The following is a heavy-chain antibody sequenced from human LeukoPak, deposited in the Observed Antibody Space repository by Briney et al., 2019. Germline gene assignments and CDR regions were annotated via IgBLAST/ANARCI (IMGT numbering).Heavy chain of an antibody. CDR2: YISGSSGST. Sequence: SETLSLTCIVSGGSIHSGSYHWNWMRQPAGKGLEWLGRIYISGSSGSTNYNPSFKSRVTISVDASKNQFSLKVNSVTAADTAVYYCAREAPNESSRWYVVSSLDYWGQGTQVTVSS. D-gene: IGHD6-13*01. V-gene: IGHV4-61*02. J-gene: IGHJ4*02. CDR1: GGSIHSGSYH. CDR3: AREAPNESSRWYVVSSLDY.